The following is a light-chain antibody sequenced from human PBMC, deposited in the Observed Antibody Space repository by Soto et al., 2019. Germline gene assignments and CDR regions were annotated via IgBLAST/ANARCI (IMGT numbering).Light chain of an antibody. CDR1: SSDIGGYNY. CDR3: SSYTSSSPLV. CDR2: EVS. J-gene: IGLJ3*02. Sequence: QSALTQPASVSGSPGQSITISCTGTSSDIGGYNYVSWYQQLPGKAPKLMIYEVSNWPSGVSNRFSGSKSGNTASLTISGLQAEDEGDYYCSSYTSSSPLVFGGGTKLTVL. V-gene: IGLV2-14*01.